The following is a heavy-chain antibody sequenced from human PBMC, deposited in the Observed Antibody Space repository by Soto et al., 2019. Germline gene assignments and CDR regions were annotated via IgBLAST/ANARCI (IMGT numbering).Heavy chain of an antibody. D-gene: IGHD6-19*01. CDR2: INPNSGGT. V-gene: IGHV1-2*02. CDR3: ARSVGPYSSGWEKYFQH. Sequence: QVQLVQSGAEVKKPGASVKVSCKASGYTFTGYYMHWVRQAPGQGLEWMGWINPNSGGTNYAQKFQGRVTMTRDTSISTAYMELSRLRSDDTAVYYCARSVGPYSSGWEKYFQHWGQGTLVTVSS. J-gene: IGHJ1*01. CDR1: GYTFTGYY.